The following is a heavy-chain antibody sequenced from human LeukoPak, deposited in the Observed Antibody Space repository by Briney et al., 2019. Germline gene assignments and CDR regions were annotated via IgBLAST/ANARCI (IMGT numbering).Heavy chain of an antibody. Sequence: GASVTVSCTASGYTFTSYDIYWVRQATAQGLEWMGGINPIFGTANYAQKFQGRVTITTDESTSTAYMELSSLRSEDTAVYYCASQRGQWRPHYYYYGMDVWGQGTTVTVSS. V-gene: IGHV1-69*05. CDR2: INPIFGTA. CDR3: ASQRGQWRPHYYYYGMDV. D-gene: IGHD2-8*01. J-gene: IGHJ6*02. CDR1: GYTFTSYD.